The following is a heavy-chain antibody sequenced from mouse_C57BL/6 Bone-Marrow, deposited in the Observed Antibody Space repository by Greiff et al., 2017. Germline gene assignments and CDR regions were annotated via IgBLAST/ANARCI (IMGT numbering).Heavy chain of an antibody. Sequence: VQLQQSGAELVRPGASVTLSCKASGYTFTDYELHWLKQTPVHGLEWIGAIDPETGGTAYNQKFKGKAILTADKSSSTAYMELRSLTSEDSAVYYCAYYYGSSLDYWGQGTTLTVSS. CDR2: IDPETGGT. J-gene: IGHJ2*01. CDR3: AYYYGSSLDY. CDR1: GYTFTDYE. V-gene: IGHV1-15*01. D-gene: IGHD1-1*01.